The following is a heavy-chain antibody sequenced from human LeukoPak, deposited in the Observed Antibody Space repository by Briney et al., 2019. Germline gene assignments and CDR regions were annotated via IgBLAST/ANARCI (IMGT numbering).Heavy chain of an antibody. Sequence: SVKVSCKASGGTFSSYAISWVRQAPGQGLEWMGGIIPIFGTANYAQKFQGRVTITTDESTSTAYMELSSLRSEDTAVYHCARVNNFWSGYYRARWFDPWGQGTLVTVSS. V-gene: IGHV1-69*05. D-gene: IGHD3-3*01. CDR3: ARVNNFWSGYYRARWFDP. CDR1: GGTFSSYA. CDR2: IIPIFGTA. J-gene: IGHJ5*02.